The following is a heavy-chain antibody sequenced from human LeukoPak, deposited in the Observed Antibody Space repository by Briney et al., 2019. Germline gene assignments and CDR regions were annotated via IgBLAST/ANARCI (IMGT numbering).Heavy chain of an antibody. V-gene: IGHV3-64*01. CDR1: GFTFSSYA. CDR3: AREASSGAYNDY. D-gene: IGHD1-26*01. J-gene: IGHJ4*02. Sequence: PGGSLRLSCAASGFTFSSYAMHWVRQAPGKGLEYVSAISSNGGSTYYANSVKGRFTISRDNSKNTLYLQMGSLRAEDMAVYYCAREASSGAYNDYWGQGTLVTVSS. CDR2: ISSNGGST.